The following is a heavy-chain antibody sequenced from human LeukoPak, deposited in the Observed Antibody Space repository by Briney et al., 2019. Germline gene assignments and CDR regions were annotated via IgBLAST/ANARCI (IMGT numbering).Heavy chain of an antibody. J-gene: IGHJ4*02. CDR3: ARESVYYDSSGYFDY. CDR2: IYSGGST. Sequence: PGGSLRLSCVASGFPFSGYWMDWVRQAPGKGLEWVSVIYSGGSTYYADSVKGRFTISRDNSKNTLYLQMNSLRAEDTAVYYCARESVYYDSSGYFDYWGQGTLVTVSS. CDR1: GFPFSGYW. V-gene: IGHV3-53*01. D-gene: IGHD3-22*01.